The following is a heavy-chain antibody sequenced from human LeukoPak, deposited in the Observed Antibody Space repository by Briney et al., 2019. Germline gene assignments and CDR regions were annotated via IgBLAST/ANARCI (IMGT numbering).Heavy chain of an antibody. CDR2: ISAYNGNT. J-gene: IGHJ6*03. Sequence: GASVKVSCKASGYTFTSYGISWVRQAPGQGLEWMGWISAYNGNTNYAQKLQGRVTMTTDTSTSTAYMELRSLRSDDTAVYYCARGSIAAAGSSEYYYYYMDVWGKGTTVTVCS. CDR1: GYTFTSYG. D-gene: IGHD6-13*01. CDR3: ARGSIAAAGSSEYYYYYMDV. V-gene: IGHV1-18*01.